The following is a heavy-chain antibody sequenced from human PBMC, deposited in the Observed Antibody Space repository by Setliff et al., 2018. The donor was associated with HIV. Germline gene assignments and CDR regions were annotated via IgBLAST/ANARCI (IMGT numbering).Heavy chain of an antibody. V-gene: IGHV4-39*07. J-gene: IGHJ4*02. Sequence: ETLSLTCTVSGGSISSSSYYWGWVRQPPGKGLEWIGSMYYSGSTYYTPSLKSRITISLDTSKNQFSLRMRSVTAADTAVYYCARVFVDTAVLRVLEYYFDSWGRGTLATVSS. CDR3: ARVFVDTAVLRVLEYYFDS. D-gene: IGHD5-18*01. CDR2: MYYSGST. CDR1: GGSISSSSYY.